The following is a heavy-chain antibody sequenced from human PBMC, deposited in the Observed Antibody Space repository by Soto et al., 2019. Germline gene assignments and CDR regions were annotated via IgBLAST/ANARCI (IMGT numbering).Heavy chain of an antibody. J-gene: IGHJ6*02. Sequence: GGSLRLSCAASGFTFSSYAMHWVRQAPGKGLEWVAVISYDGSNKYYADSVKGRFTISRDNSKNTLYLQMNSLRAEDTAVYYCARAGDFWSGYQSRSRYYYYGMDVWGQGTTVTVSS. CDR2: ISYDGSNK. D-gene: IGHD3-3*01. CDR1: GFTFSSYA. CDR3: ARAGDFWSGYQSRSRYYYYGMDV. V-gene: IGHV3-30-3*01.